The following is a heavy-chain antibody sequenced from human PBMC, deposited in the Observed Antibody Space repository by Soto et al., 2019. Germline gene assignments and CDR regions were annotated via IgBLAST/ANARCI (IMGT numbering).Heavy chain of an antibody. D-gene: IGHD6-13*01. CDR3: ARALGAGTGTDRDAFDI. V-gene: IGHV1-69*13. CDR1: AGPFSSYA. CDR2: IIPIFGTA. J-gene: IGHJ3*02. Sequence: SVKVSCKASAGPFSSYAISWVRQAPGHPLERMGGIIPIFGTANYAQKFQGRVTITADESTSTAYMELSSLRSEDTAVYYCARALGAGTGTDRDAFDIWGQGTMVTVSS.